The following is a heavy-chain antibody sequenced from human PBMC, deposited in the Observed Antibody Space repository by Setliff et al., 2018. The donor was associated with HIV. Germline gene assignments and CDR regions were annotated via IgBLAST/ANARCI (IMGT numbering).Heavy chain of an antibody. CDR2: IYYSGST. V-gene: IGHV4-59*01. Sequence: SETLSLTCTVSGGSISSDYWSWIRQPPGEGLEWIGYIYYSGSTNYNPSLRSRVTISVDTSKNQFSLKLSSVTAADTAVYYCATGWRVDAFDIWGQGTMVTVSS. D-gene: IGHD2-15*01. CDR1: GGSISSDY. J-gene: IGHJ3*02. CDR3: ATGWRVDAFDI.